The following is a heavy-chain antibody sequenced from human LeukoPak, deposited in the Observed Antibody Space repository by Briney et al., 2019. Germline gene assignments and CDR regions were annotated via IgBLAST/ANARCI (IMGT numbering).Heavy chain of an antibody. CDR1: GFTFSSYA. D-gene: IGHD4-17*01. Sequence: GGSLRLSCAASGFTFSSYAMHWVRQAPGKGLEWVAVISYDGSNKYYADSVKGRFTISRDNSKNTLYLQMNSLRAEDTAVYYCARDRSYGDWSLSFDYWGQGTLVTVSS. J-gene: IGHJ4*02. V-gene: IGHV3-30*04. CDR3: ARDRSYGDWSLSFDY. CDR2: ISYDGSNK.